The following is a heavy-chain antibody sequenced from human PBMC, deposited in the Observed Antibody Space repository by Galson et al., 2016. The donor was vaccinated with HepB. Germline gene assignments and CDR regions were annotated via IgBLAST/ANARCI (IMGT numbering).Heavy chain of an antibody. CDR2: IYPRDSDT. D-gene: IGHD1-26*01. CDR1: GYTSTNYW. CDR3: AKCRAAELFFDS. V-gene: IGHV5-51*01. J-gene: IGHJ4*02. Sequence: QSGAEVKKPGESLKISCRHSGYTSTNYWIGWVRQMPGKGLEWMGIIYPRDSDTRYSPSFEGQVTISVDNSITTAYLQWSSLKASDTAIYYCAKCRAAELFFDSWGQGTLVTVSS.